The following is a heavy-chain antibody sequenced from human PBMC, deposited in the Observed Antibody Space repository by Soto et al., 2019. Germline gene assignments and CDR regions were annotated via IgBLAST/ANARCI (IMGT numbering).Heavy chain of an antibody. D-gene: IGHD3-10*01. J-gene: IGHJ5*02. CDR3: ARKWYGELGEGWFDP. CDR1: GFTFSDYA. Sequence: QVQLVESGGGVVQPGRSLRLSCAASGFTFSDYALHWVRQAPGEGLEWVALISSDGNSKYYAHSVKGRFTVSRDNSKNTLDLEMDSLRAEDTAVYYCARKWYGELGEGWFDPWGQGTLVTVSS. CDR2: ISSDGNSK. V-gene: IGHV3-30-3*01.